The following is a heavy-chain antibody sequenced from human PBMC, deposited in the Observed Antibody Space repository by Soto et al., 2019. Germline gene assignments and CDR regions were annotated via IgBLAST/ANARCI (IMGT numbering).Heavy chain of an antibody. CDR3: AKHLIGGRLQSPFDL. D-gene: IGHD3-22*01. J-gene: IGHJ4*02. Sequence: PWGSLRLSCAVSGFSFGTYTVNWFRHSPWMGLEWVSGLSDSVGTTHYAYSVKGRFTISRDKSKNTLYVQMNNLRAEDTAVYYCAKHLIGGRLQSPFDLWGQGTQVTVSS. V-gene: IGHV3-23*01. CDR1: GFSFGTYT. CDR2: LSDSVGTT.